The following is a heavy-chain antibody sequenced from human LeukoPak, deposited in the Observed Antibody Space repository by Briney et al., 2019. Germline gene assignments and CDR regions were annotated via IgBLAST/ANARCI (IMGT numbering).Heavy chain of an antibody. CDR3: ARADSSGYNYIDY. J-gene: IGHJ4*02. D-gene: IGHD3-22*01. V-gene: IGHV4-34*01. CDR1: GGSFSGYY. Sequence: SETLSLTCAVYGGSFSGYYWSWIRQPPGKGLEWIGEINHSGSTNYNPSLKSRVTISVDTSKNKFSLKLRSVTAADTAVYYCARADSSGYNYIDYWGQGTLVTVSS. CDR2: INHSGST.